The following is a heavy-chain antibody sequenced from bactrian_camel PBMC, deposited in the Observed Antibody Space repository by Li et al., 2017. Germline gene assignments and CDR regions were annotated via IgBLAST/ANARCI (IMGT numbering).Heavy chain of an antibody. Sequence: VQLVESGGGSVQAGGSLRLSCAASGFTFSTYGMSWFRQAPGKEREGVAAIDHGGRGTIVADSVKGRFTISKDNAKNTLYLQMNSLKPEDAGIYYCATESYRCRRHRLWYNYWGQGTQVTVS. CDR3: ATESYRCRRHRLWYNY. CDR1: GFTFSTYG. CDR2: IDHGGRGT. J-gene: IGHJ4*01. V-gene: IGHV3S40*01. D-gene: IGHD2*01.